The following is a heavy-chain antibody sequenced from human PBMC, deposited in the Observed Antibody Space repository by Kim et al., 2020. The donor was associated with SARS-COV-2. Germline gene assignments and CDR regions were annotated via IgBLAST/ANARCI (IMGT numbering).Heavy chain of an antibody. Sequence: ASVKVSCKASGYTFTGHYMHFVLQAPGQGRDWRIVINPHILVTSYAQKCQGRVTMTRDTSISTAYMELSRLRSDDTAVYYCARGVTGNYFDYWGQGTLVTVSS. V-gene: IGHV1-2*02. D-gene: IGHD1-20*01. J-gene: IGHJ4*02. CDR2: INPHILVT. CDR1: GYTFTGHY. CDR3: ARGVTGNYFDY.